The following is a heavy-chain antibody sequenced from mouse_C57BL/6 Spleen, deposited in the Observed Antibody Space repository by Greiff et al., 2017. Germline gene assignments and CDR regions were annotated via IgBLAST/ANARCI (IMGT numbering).Heavy chain of an antibody. CDR1: GFTFSSYA. CDR2: ISDGGSYT. Sequence: EVLLVESGGGLVKPGGSLKLSCAASGFTFSSYAMSWVRQTPEKRLEWVATISDGGSYTYYPDNVKGRFTISRDNAKNNLYLQMSHLKSEDTAMXYCARDPYYGSSYGYFDVWGTGTTVTVSS. J-gene: IGHJ1*03. CDR3: ARDPYYGSSYGYFDV. V-gene: IGHV5-4*01. D-gene: IGHD1-1*01.